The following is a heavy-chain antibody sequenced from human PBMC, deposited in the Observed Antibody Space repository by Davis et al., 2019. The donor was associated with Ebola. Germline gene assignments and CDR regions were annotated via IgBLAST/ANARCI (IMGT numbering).Heavy chain of an antibody. V-gene: IGHV1-46*01. D-gene: IGHD6-13*01. Sequence: AASVKVSCKASGYTFTSYYMHWVRQAPGQGLEWLGIINPSGGSTSYAQKFQGRVTMTRDTSTSTVYMELSRLRSDDTAVYYCARYARIAAAGTIYYYGMDVWGQGTTVTVSS. J-gene: IGHJ6*02. CDR2: INPSGGST. CDR1: GYTFTSYY. CDR3: ARYARIAAAGTIYYYGMDV.